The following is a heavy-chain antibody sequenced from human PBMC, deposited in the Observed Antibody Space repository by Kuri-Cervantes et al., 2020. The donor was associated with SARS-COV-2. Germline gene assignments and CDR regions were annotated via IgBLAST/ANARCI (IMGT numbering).Heavy chain of an antibody. CDR3: AKDMESGGSYSTFDY. D-gene: IGHD2-15*01. V-gene: IGHV3-33*03. CDR1: GFTFSSYA. J-gene: IGHJ4*02. Sequence: GESLKISCAASGFTFSSYAMSWVRQAPGKGPEWVAGLWEDGSNEKYADSVKGRFSISRDNSKKMLYLQMNSLRDEDTAMYYCAKDMESGGSYSTFDYWGQGTLVTVSS. CDR2: LWEDGSNE.